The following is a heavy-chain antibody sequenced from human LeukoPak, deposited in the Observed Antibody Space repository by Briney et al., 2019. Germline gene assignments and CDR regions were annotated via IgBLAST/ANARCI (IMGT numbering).Heavy chain of an antibody. Sequence: SQTLSLTCDISGDSVSRNSAAWNWIRQSPSRGLEWLARANYRSKWYYDYAVSVKSRITINTDTSKNQFTLQLNFVTPEDTAVHYCVGCSGGSCHSGAFEIWGQGTKVTVSS. CDR2: ANYRSKWYY. V-gene: IGHV6-1*01. D-gene: IGHD2-15*01. CDR1: GDSVSRNSAA. J-gene: IGHJ3*02. CDR3: VGCSGGSCHSGAFEI.